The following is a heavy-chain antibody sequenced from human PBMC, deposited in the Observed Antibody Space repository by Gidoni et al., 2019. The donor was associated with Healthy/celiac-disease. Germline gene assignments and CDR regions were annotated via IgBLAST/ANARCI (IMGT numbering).Heavy chain of an antibody. D-gene: IGHD3-3*01. CDR3: ARDRRSDDFWSGYQPDGWGG. J-gene: IGHJ4*02. V-gene: IGHV3-11*01. CDR1: GFPFIDYY. CDR2: IRSSGSTI. Sequence: QVQLVESGVGLVKPGGSLILSCAPSGFPFIDYYMRCIRQSPGKGLPWVSYIRSSGSTIYYADSVKDRFTISRDNAKNSLYLQMNSLRAEDTAVYYCARDRRSDDFWSGYQPDGWGGWGQGTLVTVSS.